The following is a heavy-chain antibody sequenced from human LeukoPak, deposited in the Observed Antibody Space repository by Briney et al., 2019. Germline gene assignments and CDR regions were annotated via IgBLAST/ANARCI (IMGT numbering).Heavy chain of an antibody. CDR3: ARAPTWFDSEPRGLFFDH. CDR1: GFTFRNYG. D-gene: IGHD3-22*01. V-gene: IGHV3-48*02. Sequence: PGGSLRLSCEASGFTFRNYGLNWVRQAPGQGLEWIAYISDNSFSVYHADSVKGRFTISRDDDKNSLYLQMNSLRDEDTAVYFCARAPTWFDSEPRGLFFDHWGRGILVTVSS. CDR2: ISDNSFSV. J-gene: IGHJ4*02.